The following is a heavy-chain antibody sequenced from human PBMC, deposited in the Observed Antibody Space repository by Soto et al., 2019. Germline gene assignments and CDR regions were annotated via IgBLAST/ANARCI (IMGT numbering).Heavy chain of an antibody. CDR2: IWYDGSNK. V-gene: IGHV3-33*01. J-gene: IGHJ4*02. CDR3: ASGDRFDY. Sequence: QVQLVESGGGVVQPGRSLRLSCAASGFTFSSYGMHWVGQAPGKWLEWVAVIWYDGSNKYAADSVKGRFTISRDNSKNTLYMQMNSMRAEEKAVYYCASGDRFDYWGQGTLVTVSS. CDR1: GFTFSSYG. D-gene: IGHD4-17*01.